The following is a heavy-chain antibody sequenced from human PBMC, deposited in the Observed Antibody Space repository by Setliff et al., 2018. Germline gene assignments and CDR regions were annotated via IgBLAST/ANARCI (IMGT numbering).Heavy chain of an antibody. J-gene: IGHJ4*02. CDR1: GFTFSTYA. D-gene: IGHD5-18*01. Sequence: PGGSLRLSCAASGFTFSTYAMHWVRQAPGKGLEWVAVTSYDGINKYHADSVKGRFAISRDNSKNTLYLQMNTLRTEDTAVYYCARAPLESGYNYGQGHYFDYWGQGTLVTVSS. CDR2: TSYDGINK. V-gene: IGHV3-30*01. CDR3: ARAPLESGYNYGQGHYFDY.